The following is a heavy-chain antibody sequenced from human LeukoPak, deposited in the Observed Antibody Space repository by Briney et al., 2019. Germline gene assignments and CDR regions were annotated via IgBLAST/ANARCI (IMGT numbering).Heavy chain of an antibody. CDR2: INHSGST. CDR1: GGSFSGYY. D-gene: IGHD3-10*01. Sequence: SETLSLTCAVYGGSFSGYYWSWIRQPPGKGLEWIGDINHSGSTNYNPSLKSRVTISVDTSKNQFSLKLSSVTAADTAVYYCARGLTYYYGSGSYRPFDYWGQGTLVTVSS. CDR3: ARGLTYYYGSGSYRPFDY. J-gene: IGHJ4*02. V-gene: IGHV4-34*01.